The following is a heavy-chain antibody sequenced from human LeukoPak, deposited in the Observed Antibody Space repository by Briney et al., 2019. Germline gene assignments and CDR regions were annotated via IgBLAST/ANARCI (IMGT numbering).Heavy chain of an antibody. V-gene: IGHV4-4*07. CDR2: IYTSGST. J-gene: IGHJ4*02. Sequence: PSETLSLTCTVSGGSINSYYWSWIRQPAGKGLEWIGRIYTSGSTNYNPSLKSRVTMSVDTSKNQFSLKLSSVTAADTAVYYYARGAAAGRFDYWGQGTLVTVSS. CDR3: ARGAAAGRFDY. CDR1: GGSINSYY. D-gene: IGHD6-13*01.